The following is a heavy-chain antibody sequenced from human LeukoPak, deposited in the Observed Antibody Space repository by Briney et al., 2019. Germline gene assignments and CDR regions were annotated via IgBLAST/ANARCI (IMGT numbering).Heavy chain of an antibody. J-gene: IGHJ6*02. CDR3: ARDLKSSGWYGYYYYGMDV. CDR2: IYYSGTT. CDR1: GGSVSSATYY. D-gene: IGHD6-19*01. Sequence: SETLSLTCTVSGGSVSSATYYWSWIRQPPGKGLEWMGSIYYSGTTTYSPSLKSRVTISVDTSQNQFSLRLNSVTAADAAVYYCARDLKSSGWYGYYYYGMDVWGQGTTVTVSS. V-gene: IGHV4-61*01.